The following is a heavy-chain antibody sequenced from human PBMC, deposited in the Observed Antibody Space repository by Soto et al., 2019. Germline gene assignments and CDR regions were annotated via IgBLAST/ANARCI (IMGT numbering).Heavy chain of an antibody. Sequence: QMQLQASGPGLVKPSETLSLTCNVSGASVSHGYWSWIRQPPGKGLEWIGFMYFGGSFNYNPSLTRRATTSVETYKNQFSRKLTSVTASDTAVYYWARSYYDSTGFAVDPWGQGTLVTVSS. V-gene: IGHV4-59*02. CDR3: ARSYYDSTGFAVDP. CDR1: GASVSHGY. CDR2: MYFGGSF. D-gene: IGHD3-22*01. J-gene: IGHJ5*02.